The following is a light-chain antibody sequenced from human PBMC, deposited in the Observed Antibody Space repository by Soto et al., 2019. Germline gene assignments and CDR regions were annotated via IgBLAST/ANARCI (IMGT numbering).Light chain of an antibody. J-gene: IGKJ1*01. CDR3: QQYRISPWT. CDR2: DAS. V-gene: IGKV3-20*01. CDR1: QSVSSSF. Sequence: EIVLTQSPGTLSLSPGERATLSCRASQSVSSSFLAWYQQKPGQAPRLLIFDASSRATGIPDRFSGSGSGTDFTLTISGLEPEDFAVYYCQQYRISPWTFGQVTKVEIK.